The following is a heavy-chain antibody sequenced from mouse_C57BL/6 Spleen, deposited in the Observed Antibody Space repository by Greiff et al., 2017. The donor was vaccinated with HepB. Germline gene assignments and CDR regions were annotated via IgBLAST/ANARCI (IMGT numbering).Heavy chain of an antibody. D-gene: IGHD1-1*01. Sequence: QVQLQQSGAELVRPGTSVKVSCKASGYAFTNYLIEWVKQRPGQGLEWIGVINPGSGGTNYNEKFKGKATLTADKSSSTAYMQLSSLTSEDSAVYFCARGDYYGSSSTDYWGQGTTLTVSS. J-gene: IGHJ2*01. CDR2: INPGSGGT. CDR3: ARGDYYGSSSTDY. CDR1: GYAFTNYL. V-gene: IGHV1-54*01.